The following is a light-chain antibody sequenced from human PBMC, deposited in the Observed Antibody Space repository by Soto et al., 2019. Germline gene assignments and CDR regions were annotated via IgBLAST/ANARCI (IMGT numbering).Light chain of an antibody. J-gene: IGLJ3*02. CDR3: SLYTSSSTWV. Sequence: QSALTQHPSVSGSPGQSVTISCTGTSSDVGSYNRVSWYQQPPGTAPKLMIYEVSNRPSGVPDRFSGSKSGNTASLTISGLQAEDEADYYCSLYTSSSTWVFGGGTKLTVL. V-gene: IGLV2-18*01. CDR2: EVS. CDR1: SSDVGSYNR.